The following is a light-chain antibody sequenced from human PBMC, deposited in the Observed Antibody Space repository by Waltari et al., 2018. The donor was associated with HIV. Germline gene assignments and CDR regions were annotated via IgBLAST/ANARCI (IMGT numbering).Light chain of an antibody. Sequence: DIQMTQSPSSLSASVGDSVTITCRASQTVNNKLNWYQQKPGEAPKVVIYDASTLQSGVPSRFRGSGSWTDFTLTITSLQLDDFATYFCQQSFSYPLTFGPGTKVDI. V-gene: IGKV1-39*01. CDR1: QTVNNK. CDR2: DAS. CDR3: QQSFSYPLT. J-gene: IGKJ3*01.